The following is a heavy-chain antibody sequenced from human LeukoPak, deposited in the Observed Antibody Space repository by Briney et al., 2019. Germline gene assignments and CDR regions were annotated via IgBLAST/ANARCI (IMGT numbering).Heavy chain of an antibody. J-gene: IGHJ6*02. Sequence: GGSLRLSCSASGFTFSSYAMHWVRQAPGKGLEYVSAISSNGGSTYYADSVKGRFTISRDNAKNSLYLLMNSLRAEDTAVYYCAREGPNSSGDYGMDVWGQGTTVTVSS. D-gene: IGHD6-19*01. V-gene: IGHV3-64*04. CDR2: ISSNGGST. CDR3: AREGPNSSGDYGMDV. CDR1: GFTFSSYA.